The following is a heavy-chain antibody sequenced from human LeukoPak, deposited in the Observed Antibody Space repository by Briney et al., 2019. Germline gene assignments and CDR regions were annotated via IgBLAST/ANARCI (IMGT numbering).Heavy chain of an antibody. V-gene: IGHV1-18*01. CDR3: ARGRYYYGSGRYYYMDV. J-gene: IGHJ6*03. D-gene: IGHD3-10*01. CDR2: ISAYNGNT. CDR1: GYTFTSYG. Sequence: ASVKVSCKASGYTFTSYGISWVRQAPGQGLEWMGWISAYNGNTNYAQKLQGRVTMTTDTSTSTAYMELRSLRSDDTAVYYCARGRYYYGSGRYYYMDVWGKGTTVIISS.